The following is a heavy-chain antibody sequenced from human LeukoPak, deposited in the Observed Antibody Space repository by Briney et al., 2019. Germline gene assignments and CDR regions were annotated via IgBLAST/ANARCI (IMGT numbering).Heavy chain of an antibody. CDR2: ISAYNGNT. D-gene: IGHD5-24*01. J-gene: IGHJ4*02. CDR3: ARDKDGYNHFDY. V-gene: IGHV1-18*01. CDR1: GYTFTSYG. Sequence: GASVKVSCKASGYTFTSYGISWVRQAPGQGLEWMGWISAYNGNTNYAEKLEGRVTMTTDTSTSTAYMELRSLRSDDTAVYYCARDKDGYNHFDYWGQGTLVTVSS.